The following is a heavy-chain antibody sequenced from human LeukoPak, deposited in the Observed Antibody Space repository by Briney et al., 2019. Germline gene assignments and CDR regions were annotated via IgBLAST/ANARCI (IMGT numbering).Heavy chain of an antibody. CDR3: ARAYCSSTSCYRAPIDY. D-gene: IGHD2-2*02. Sequence: GASVKVSCKASGGTFSSYGISWVRQAPGQGLEWMGGIIPIFGTANYAQKFQGRVTITADESTSTAYMELSSLRSEDTAVYYCARAYCSSTSCYRAPIDYWGQGTLVTVSS. CDR1: GGTFSSYG. CDR2: IIPIFGTA. V-gene: IGHV1-69*13. J-gene: IGHJ4*02.